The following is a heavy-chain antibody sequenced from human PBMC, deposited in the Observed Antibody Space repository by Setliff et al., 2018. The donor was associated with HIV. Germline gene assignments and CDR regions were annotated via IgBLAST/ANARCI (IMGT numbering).Heavy chain of an antibody. CDR1: GFTFSSYW. Sequence: GGSLRLSCAASGFTFSSYWMHWVRQAPGKGLVWVSRINSGGSSTSYADSVKGRFTISRDNAKNTLYLQMNSLRAEDTAVYYCARDRHCSGGSCTSYYGMDVWGQGTTVTVSS. J-gene: IGHJ6*02. CDR2: INSGGSST. D-gene: IGHD2-15*01. V-gene: IGHV3-74*01. CDR3: ARDRHCSGGSCTSYYGMDV.